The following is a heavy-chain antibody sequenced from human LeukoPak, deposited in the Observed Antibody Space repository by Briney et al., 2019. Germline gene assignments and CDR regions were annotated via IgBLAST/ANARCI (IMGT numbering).Heavy chain of an antibody. V-gene: IGHV3-7*03. D-gene: IGHD6-13*01. CDR3: ATSTAAAGTD. CDR1: GFTLSNLW. J-gene: IGHJ4*02. CDR2: IKQDGSEK. Sequence: GGSLRLSCAASGFTLSNLWMSWVRQAPGKGLKWVANIKQDGSEKYYVDSVKGRFTISRDNAQNSLYLQMNSLRAEDTAIYYCATSTAAAGTDWGQGTLVTVSS.